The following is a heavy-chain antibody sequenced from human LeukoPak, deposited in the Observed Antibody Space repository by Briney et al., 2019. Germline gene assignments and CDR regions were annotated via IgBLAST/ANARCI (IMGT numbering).Heavy chain of an antibody. CDR1: GFTVSSNY. CDR2: ISSSSSYI. Sequence: PGGSLRLSCAASGFTVSSNYMSWVRQAPGKGLEWVSSISSSSSYIYYADSVKGRFTISRDNAKNSLYLQMNSLRAEDTAVYYCARVLQGYSSSWYPSDYYGMDVWGQGTTVTVSS. J-gene: IGHJ6*02. D-gene: IGHD6-13*01. CDR3: ARVLQGYSSSWYPSDYYGMDV. V-gene: IGHV3-21*01.